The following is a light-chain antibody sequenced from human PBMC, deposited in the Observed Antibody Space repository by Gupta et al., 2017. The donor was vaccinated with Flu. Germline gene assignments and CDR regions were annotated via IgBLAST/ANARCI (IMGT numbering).Light chain of an antibody. V-gene: IGLV2-14*01. Sequence: QSALTQPASVSGPPGPSITISCTGTSSDVGNSDYVSWYQQDPGQAPKLLIYDVSNRPSGVSSRFSGSKSGNTASLTISGLQAEDETEYYCSSYTSTTTFYVFGTGTKVTVL. CDR3: SSYTSTTTFYV. J-gene: IGLJ1*01. CDR2: DVS. CDR1: SSDVGNSDY.